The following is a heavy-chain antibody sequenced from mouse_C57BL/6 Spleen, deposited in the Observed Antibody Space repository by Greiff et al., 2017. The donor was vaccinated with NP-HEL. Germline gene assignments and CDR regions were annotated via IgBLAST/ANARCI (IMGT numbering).Heavy chain of an antibody. CDR1: GYTFTSYW. J-gene: IGHJ1*03. D-gene: IGHD1-1*01. CDR2: IYPSDSET. V-gene: IGHV1-61*01. Sequence: VQLQQPGAELVRPGSSVKLSCKASGYTFTSYWMDWVKQRPGQGLEWIGNIYPSDSETHYNQKFKDKATLTVDKSSSTAYMQLSSLTSEDSAVYYGARRDYGSSYVWYFDVWGTGTTVTVSS. CDR3: ARRDYGSSYVWYFDV.